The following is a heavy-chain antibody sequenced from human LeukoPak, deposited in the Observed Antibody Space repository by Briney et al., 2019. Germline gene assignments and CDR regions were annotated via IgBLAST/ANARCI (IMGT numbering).Heavy chain of an antibody. V-gene: IGHV3-23*01. CDR2: ISGSGGST. J-gene: IGHJ4*02. CDR3: TTRKLPITRATVPITGTTVDY. Sequence: GGSLRLSCAASGFTFSSYAMSWVRQAPGKGLEWVSAISGSGGSTYYADSVKGRFTISRDNSKNTLYLQMNSLRAEDTAVYYCTTRKLPITRATVPITGTTVDYWGRGTLVTVSS. CDR1: GFTFSSYA. D-gene: IGHD1-1*01.